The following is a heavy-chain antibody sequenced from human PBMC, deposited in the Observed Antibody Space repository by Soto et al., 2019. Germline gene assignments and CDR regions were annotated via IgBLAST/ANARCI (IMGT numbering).Heavy chain of an antibody. CDR1: GGSISSSSYY. CDR3: AYDGEAHLYSYASGEKYYYYGMDV. Sequence: NPSETLSLTCTVSGGSISSSSYYWGWIRQPPGKGPDWIGSTYYSGSTYYNPSLKSRVTISVDTSKNQFSLKLSSVTAADTAVYYCAYDGEAHLYSYASGEKYYYYGMDVWGQGTTVTVSS. CDR2: TYYSGST. D-gene: IGHD5-18*01. J-gene: IGHJ6*02. V-gene: IGHV4-39*01.